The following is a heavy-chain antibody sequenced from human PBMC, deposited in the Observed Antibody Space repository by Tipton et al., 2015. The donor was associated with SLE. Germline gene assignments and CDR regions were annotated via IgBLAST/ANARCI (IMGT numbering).Heavy chain of an antibody. D-gene: IGHD3-3*01. CDR1: GFTFSRYF. Sequence: SLRLSCAASGFTFSRYFMNWVRQAPGKGLEWVANIDPVGSETYYVDSVKGRFTISRDNANSSLYLQMSSLRAEDTAVYFCARGYDDTPGFLGSCGQGTLVTVSS. CDR2: IDPVGSET. J-gene: IGHJ4*02. V-gene: IGHV3-7*01. CDR3: ARGYDDTPGFLGS.